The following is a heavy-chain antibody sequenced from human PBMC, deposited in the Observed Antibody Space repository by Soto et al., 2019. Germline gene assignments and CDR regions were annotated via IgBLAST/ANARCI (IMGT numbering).Heavy chain of an antibody. J-gene: IGHJ4*02. CDR3: ARTECSSTRCYVGRWDY. CDR2: IYYSGST. V-gene: IGHV4-59*01. CDR1: GGSISSYY. Sequence: PSETLSLTCTVSGGSISSYYWSWIRQPPGKGLEWIGYIYYSGSTNYNPSLKSRVTISVDTSKNQFSLKLSSVTAADTAVYYCARTECSSTRCYVGRWDYWGQGSLVTVSS. D-gene: IGHD2-2*01.